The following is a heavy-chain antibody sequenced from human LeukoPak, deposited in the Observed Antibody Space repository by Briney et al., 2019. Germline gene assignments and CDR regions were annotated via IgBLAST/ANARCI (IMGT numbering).Heavy chain of an antibody. Sequence: ASLKVSCKASGGTFSSYAISWVRQAPGQGLEWMGGIIPIFGTANYAQKFQGRVTITADESTSTAYMELSSLRSEDTAVYYCASPGTIPMLGSFDYWGQGTLVTVSS. CDR3: ASPGTIPMLGSFDY. D-gene: IGHD2-8*01. CDR2: IIPIFGTA. J-gene: IGHJ4*02. CDR1: GGTFSSYA. V-gene: IGHV1-69*13.